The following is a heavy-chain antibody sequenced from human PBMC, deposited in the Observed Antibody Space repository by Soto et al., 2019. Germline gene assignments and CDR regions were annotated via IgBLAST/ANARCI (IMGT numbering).Heavy chain of an antibody. D-gene: IGHD3-3*01. V-gene: IGHV4-39*01. CDR2: FYYGGST. J-gene: IGHJ6*02. CDR3: VRDFWSGYAGGNYYYGMDV. CDR1: GGSISSSSYY. Sequence: SETLSLTCTVSGGSISSSSYYWGWIRHPPGKGLEWIGSFYYGGSTYYNPSLKSRVTISVDTSKNQFSLRLSSVTAADTAVYYCVRDFWSGYAGGNYYYGMDVWGQGTTVTVSS.